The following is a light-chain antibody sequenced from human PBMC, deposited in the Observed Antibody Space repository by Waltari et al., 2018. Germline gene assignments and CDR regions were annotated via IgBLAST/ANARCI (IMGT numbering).Light chain of an antibody. Sequence: SYVLTQPPSVSVAPGATARINCGGNNIESQSVHWYRQRPGQAPVLVISYDSDRPSGIPERFSGSKSGASATLVITGLQSGDEAHYYCGTWDSSWAVWVFGGGTKLTVL. CDR2: YDS. V-gene: IGLV3-21*04. J-gene: IGLJ3*02. CDR1: NIESQS. CDR3: GTWDSSWAVWV.